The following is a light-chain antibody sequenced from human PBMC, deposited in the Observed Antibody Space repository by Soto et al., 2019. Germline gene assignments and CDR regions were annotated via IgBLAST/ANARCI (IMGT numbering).Light chain of an antibody. Sequence: DIQMTQSPSSVSASIGDTVTITCRASQDINVYLNWYQQKPGEVPKLLIYSASTLHSGVPSRFTGSGSETDFTLTIRSLQPEDFATYYCHHGYVAPYSFGQGTKVDIK. V-gene: IGKV1-39*01. CDR1: QDINVY. J-gene: IGKJ2*03. CDR3: HHGYVAPYS. CDR2: SAS.